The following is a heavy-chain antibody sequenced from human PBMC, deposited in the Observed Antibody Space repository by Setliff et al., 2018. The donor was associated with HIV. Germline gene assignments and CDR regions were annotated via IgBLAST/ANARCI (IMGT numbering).Heavy chain of an antibody. V-gene: IGHV1-18*04. D-gene: IGHD3-10*01. CDR3: ARGATMVRGDSYYFDY. J-gene: IGHJ4*02. CDR1: GYTFTSYG. CDR2: ISAYNGNT. Sequence: ASVKVSCKASGYTFTSYGISWVRQAPGQGLERMGWISAYNGNTNYAQKLQGRVTMTTDTSTGTAYMELRSLRSDDTAVYYCARGATMVRGDSYYFDYWGQGTLVTVSS.